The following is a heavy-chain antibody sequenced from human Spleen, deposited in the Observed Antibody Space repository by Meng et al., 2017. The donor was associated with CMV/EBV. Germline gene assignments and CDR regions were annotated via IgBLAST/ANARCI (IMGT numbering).Heavy chain of an antibody. J-gene: IGHJ5*02. Sequence: FSVYDWSWIRQPPGKGLEWIGEINHSGGTNYNPSLKSRVTISVDTSKNQFSLKLSSVTATDTAVYYCARVATGHIVVVTAIGWFDPWGQGTLVTVSS. D-gene: IGHD2-21*02. CDR3: ARVATGHIVVVTAIGWFDP. CDR1: FSVYD. V-gene: IGHV4-34*01. CDR2: INHSGGT.